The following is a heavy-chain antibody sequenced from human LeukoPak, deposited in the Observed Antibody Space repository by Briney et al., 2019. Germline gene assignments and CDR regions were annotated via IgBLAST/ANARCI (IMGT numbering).Heavy chain of an antibody. D-gene: IGHD5-24*01. Sequence: GGSLRLSCAASGFTFSTYSMSWVRQAPGKGLEWVSYISSSSSTIYYADFVKGRFTISRDNAKNSLYLQMNSLRAEDTAMYYCAKSDGFDYWGQGTLVTVSS. J-gene: IGHJ4*02. CDR3: AKSDGFDY. CDR2: ISSSSSTI. V-gene: IGHV3-48*01. CDR1: GFTFSTYS.